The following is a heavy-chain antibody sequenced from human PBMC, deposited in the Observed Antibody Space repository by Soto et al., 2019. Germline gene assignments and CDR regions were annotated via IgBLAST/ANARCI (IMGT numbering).Heavy chain of an antibody. D-gene: IGHD6-13*01. CDR3: AKSLLVIAAAGRYYYYYVMDV. CDR2: ISSDGTNK. V-gene: IGHV3-30*18. J-gene: IGHJ6*02. CDR1: GFTFSSYG. Sequence: QVQLVESGGGVVQPGRSLRLSCAASGFTFSSYGMHWVRQAPGKGLEWVAVISSDGTNKYYADSVKGRFTISRDNSKNTLYLQMNSLRAEDTAVYYCAKSLLVIAAAGRYYYYYVMDVWGQGTTVTVSS.